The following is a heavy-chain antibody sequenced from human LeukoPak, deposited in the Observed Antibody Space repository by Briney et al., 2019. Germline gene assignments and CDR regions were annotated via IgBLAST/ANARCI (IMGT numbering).Heavy chain of an antibody. CDR2: INTDGSST. J-gene: IGHJ5*02. CDR3: TISKARGRYEP. CDR1: GFTFSSDW. Sequence: TGGSLRLSCAASGFTFSSDWMHWVRQAPGKGLVWISRINTDGSSTTYADSVKGRFTISRDNAKNTLYLQMNSLRAEDTAVYYCTISKARGRYEPWGQGTLVTVSS. V-gene: IGHV3-74*03. D-gene: IGHD3-9*01.